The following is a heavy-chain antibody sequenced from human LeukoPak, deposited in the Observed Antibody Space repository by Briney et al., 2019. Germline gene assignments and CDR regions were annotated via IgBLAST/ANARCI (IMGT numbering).Heavy chain of an antibody. J-gene: IGHJ4*02. V-gene: IGHV1-18*01. Sequence: GASVKVSCKASGYSFSNYGISWVRQAPGQGLEWMGWISGYNGNTNYAQKFQGRVTMTTDTSTSKAYMELRSLRSDDTAVYYCARDCGYQCLFDYWGQGTLVTVSS. D-gene: IGHD5-12*01. CDR3: ARDCGYQCLFDY. CDR1: GYSFSNYG. CDR2: ISGYNGNT.